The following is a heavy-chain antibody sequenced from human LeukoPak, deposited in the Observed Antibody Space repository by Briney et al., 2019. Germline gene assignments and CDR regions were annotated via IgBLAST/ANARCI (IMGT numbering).Heavy chain of an antibody. CDR3: ARNQLLFRSAQLGY. V-gene: IGHV1-2*02. CDR2: INPNSGGT. J-gene: IGHJ4*02. Sequence: GASVKVSCKASGYTFTGYYMHWVQQAPGQGLEWMGWINPNSGGTNYAQKFQGRVTMTRDTSISTAYMELSRLRSDDTAVYYCARNQLLFRSAQLGYWGQGTLVTVSS. CDR1: GYTFTGYY. D-gene: IGHD2-2*01.